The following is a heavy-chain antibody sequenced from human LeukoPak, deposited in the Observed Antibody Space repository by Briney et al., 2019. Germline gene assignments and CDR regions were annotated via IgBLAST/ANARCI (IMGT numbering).Heavy chain of an antibody. J-gene: IGHJ4*02. CDR2: ISGYNGNT. D-gene: IGHD5-18*01. CDR1: GYTFTGYY. CDR3: ARAPRGYSYGYLDF. V-gene: IGHV1-18*04. Sequence: ASVKVSCKASGYTFTGYYMHWVRQAPGQGLEWMGWISGYNGNTNYAQKVQGRVNMTTDTSTSTAYMELRSLRSDDTAVYYCARAPRGYSYGYLDFWGQGSLVTVSS.